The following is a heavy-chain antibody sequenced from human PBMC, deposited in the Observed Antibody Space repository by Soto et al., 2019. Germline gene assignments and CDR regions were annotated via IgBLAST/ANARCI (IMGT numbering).Heavy chain of an antibody. CDR1: GFTFDHYA. V-gene: IGHV3-23*01. Sequence: EVQLLESGGGLIQPGESLRLSCAASGFTFDHYAMNWVRQAPGKGLEWVSIISDSGGSTYYADSVKGRFTVSRDNYENTLYLQMNSPRDEDPAVYYCAKDVGGGVGALDLWGQGTMVIVSS. D-gene: IGHD3-16*01. CDR2: ISDSGGST. CDR3: AKDVGGGVGALDL. J-gene: IGHJ3*01.